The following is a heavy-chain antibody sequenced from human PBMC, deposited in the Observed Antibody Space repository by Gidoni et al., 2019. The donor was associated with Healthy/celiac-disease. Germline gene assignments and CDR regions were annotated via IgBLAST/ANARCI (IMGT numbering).Heavy chain of an antibody. Sequence: EVQLLESGGGLVQPGGSLRLSCAASGFTFSSYAMRWVRQAPGKGLEWVSDISGSGGSTYYADSVKGRFTISRDNSKNTLYLQMNSLRAEDTAVYYCAKARYYDFWSGYPGDGADYWGQGTLVTVSS. J-gene: IGHJ4*02. V-gene: IGHV3-23*01. D-gene: IGHD3-3*01. CDR2: ISGSGGST. CDR3: AKARYYDFWSGYPGDGADY. CDR1: GFTFSSYA.